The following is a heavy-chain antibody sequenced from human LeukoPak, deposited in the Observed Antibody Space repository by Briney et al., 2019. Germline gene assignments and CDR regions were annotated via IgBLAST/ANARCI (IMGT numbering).Heavy chain of an antibody. V-gene: IGHV1-24*01. D-gene: IGHD6-6*01. Sequence: ASVKVSCKVSGYTLTELSMHWVRQAPGKGLEWMGGFDPEDGETIYAQKFQGRVTMTEDTSTDTAYMELSSLRSEDTAVYYCATMYSSSSEGAFDIWGQGTMVTVSS. CDR3: ATMYSSSSEGAFDI. CDR2: FDPEDGET. J-gene: IGHJ3*02. CDR1: GYTLTELS.